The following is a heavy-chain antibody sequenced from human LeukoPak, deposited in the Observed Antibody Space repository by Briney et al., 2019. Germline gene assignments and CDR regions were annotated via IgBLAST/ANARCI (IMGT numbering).Heavy chain of an antibody. V-gene: IGHV3-48*01. Sequence: GGSLRLSCAASGFTFSSYSMNWVRQAPGKGLEWVSYISSSSSTIYYADSVKGRFTISRDNAKNSLYLQMNSLRAEDTAVYYCARRNGSYYYGMDVWGQGTTVTVPS. D-gene: IGHD2-8*01. CDR3: ARRNGSYYYGMDV. CDR2: ISSSSSTI. CDR1: GFTFSSYS. J-gene: IGHJ6*02.